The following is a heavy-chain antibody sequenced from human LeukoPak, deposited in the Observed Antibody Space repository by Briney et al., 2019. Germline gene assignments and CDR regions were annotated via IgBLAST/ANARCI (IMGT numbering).Heavy chain of an antibody. V-gene: IGHV4-61*09. CDR3: ARCMSELDYGDYAYYYHMDV. D-gene: IGHD4-17*01. Sequence: PSETLSLTCTVSGDSLASGSRYWSWIRQPAGKGLEWIGHFYSSTRTTYNPSLESRVTISGDTAKNQFSLKLDSVTAADTAVYFCARCMSELDYGDYAYYYHMDVWGKGTTVTVSS. CDR1: GDSLASGSRY. CDR2: FYSSTRT. J-gene: IGHJ6*04.